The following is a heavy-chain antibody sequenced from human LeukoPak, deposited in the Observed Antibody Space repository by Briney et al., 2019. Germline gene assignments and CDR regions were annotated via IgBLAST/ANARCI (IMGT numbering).Heavy chain of an antibody. J-gene: IGHJ4*02. D-gene: IGHD5-24*01. CDR2: IKEDGTET. V-gene: IGHV3-7*03. CDR3: AKEGRSLQTY. CDR1: GFTFSSYS. Sequence: GGSLRLSCAASGFTFSSYSMNWVRLAPGKGLEWVANIKEDGTETYYVDSVKGRFTISRDNGKKSLYLQMNSLRVEDTAVYYCAKEGRSLQTYWGQGTLVTVSS.